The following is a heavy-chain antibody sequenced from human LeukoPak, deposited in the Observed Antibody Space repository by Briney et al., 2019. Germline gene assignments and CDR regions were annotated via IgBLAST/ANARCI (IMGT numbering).Heavy chain of an antibody. CDR1: GFTFNNYP. CDR3: VRLTGPSDV. J-gene: IGHJ4*02. Sequence: GGSLRLSCAASGFTFNNYPMTWVRQAPWKGLEWVSSIDSSGRFTFFSDSVKGRFAISRDNSKNTLYMQMNGLRVEDTALYYCVRLTGPSDVWGQGTLVTVSS. V-gene: IGHV3-23*01. D-gene: IGHD1-26*01. CDR2: IDSSGRFT.